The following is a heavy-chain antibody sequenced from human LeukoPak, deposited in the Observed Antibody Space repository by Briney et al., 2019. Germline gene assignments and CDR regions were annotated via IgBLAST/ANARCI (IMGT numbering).Heavy chain of an antibody. D-gene: IGHD4-23*01. CDR1: GLTFSSYG. V-gene: IGHV3-30*18. CDR3: AKDLSVGPYAFDI. CDR2: ISYDGSNK. J-gene: IGHJ3*02. Sequence: GGSLRLSCAASGLTFSSYGMHWVRQAPGEGLEWVAVISYDGSNKYYADSVKGRFTISRDNSKNTLYLQVNGLRAEDTAVYYCAKDLSVGPYAFDIWGQGTMVTVSS.